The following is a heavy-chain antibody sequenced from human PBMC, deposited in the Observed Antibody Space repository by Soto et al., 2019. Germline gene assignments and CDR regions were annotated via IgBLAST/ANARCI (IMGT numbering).Heavy chain of an antibody. Sequence: HPGGSLRLSCAASGFTFSSYAMSWVRQAPGKGLEWVSAISGSGGSTYYADSVKGRFTISRDNSKNTLYLQMNSLRAEDTAVYYCAKDGVMMLPLEGYYYYYYMDVWGKGTTVTVSS. V-gene: IGHV3-23*01. D-gene: IGHD2-15*01. CDR2: ISGSGGST. J-gene: IGHJ6*03. CDR3: AKDGVMMLPLEGYYYYYYMDV. CDR1: GFTFSSYA.